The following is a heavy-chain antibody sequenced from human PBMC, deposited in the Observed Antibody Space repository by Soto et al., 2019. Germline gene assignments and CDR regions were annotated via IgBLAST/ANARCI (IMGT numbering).Heavy chain of an antibody. CDR1: GDSISSYY. D-gene: IGHD2-15*01. CDR3: ARRHRFCSGDSCYVLDY. J-gene: IGHJ4*02. Sequence: SETLSLTCSVSGDSISSYYLGWIRQPPGKGLECIGYLSSGGNTKYSPSLKSRVTISRDTSKNQFSLMLTSVTAADTAVYYCARRHRFCSGDSCYVLDYWGQGILVTVSS. V-gene: IGHV4-59*01. CDR2: LSSGGNT.